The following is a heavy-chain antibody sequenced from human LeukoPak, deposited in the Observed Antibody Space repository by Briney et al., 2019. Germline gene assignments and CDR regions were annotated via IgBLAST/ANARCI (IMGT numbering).Heavy chain of an antibody. CDR2: INAGNGNT. CDR3: AREGTPVHFDY. CDR1: GYTFTSYA. D-gene: IGHD3-10*01. Sequence: GASVKVSCKASGYTFTSYAMHWVRQAPGQRPEWMGWINAGNGNTKYSQKFQGRVTITRDTSASTAYMELSSLRSEDTAVYYCAREGTPVHFDYWGQGTLVTVSS. V-gene: IGHV1-3*01. J-gene: IGHJ4*02.